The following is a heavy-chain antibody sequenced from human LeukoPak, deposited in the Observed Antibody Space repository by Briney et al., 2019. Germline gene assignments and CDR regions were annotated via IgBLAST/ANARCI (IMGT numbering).Heavy chain of an antibody. Sequence: SETLSLTCAVSGGSISSYYWSWIRQPPGKGLGWIGYIFHSGSTNYNPSLKSRVTISVDTSKNQFSLKLNSVTAADTDVYYCAGQEYSSSFDYWGQGTLVTVSS. D-gene: IGHD6-6*01. V-gene: IGHV4-59*01. CDR3: AGQEYSSSFDY. J-gene: IGHJ4*02. CDR2: IFHSGST. CDR1: GGSISSYY.